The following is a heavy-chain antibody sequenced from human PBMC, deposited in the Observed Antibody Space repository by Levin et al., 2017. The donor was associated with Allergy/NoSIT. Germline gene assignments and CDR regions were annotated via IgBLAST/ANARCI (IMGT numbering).Heavy chain of an antibody. D-gene: IGHD3-22*01. CDR1: GFTFSNYS. V-gene: IGHV3-21*01. CDR2: VSSRSSYI. CDR3: ARDGDSRGFDFDQ. Sequence: GGSLRLSCAASGFTFSNYSMNWVRQAPEKGLEWVSSVSSRSSYIYYADSVKGRFTVSRDNAKNSLFLQMNSLRAEDTAVYYCARDGDSRGFDFDQWGQGTLVTVSS. J-gene: IGHJ4*02.